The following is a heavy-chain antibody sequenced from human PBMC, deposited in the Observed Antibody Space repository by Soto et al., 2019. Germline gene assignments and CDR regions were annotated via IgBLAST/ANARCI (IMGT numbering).Heavy chain of an antibody. CDR2: INPDSGST. CDR3: ARDLAAGDH. CDR1: GYTFTHYY. D-gene: IGHD6-13*01. V-gene: IGHV1-46*01. Sequence: QVQLVQSGAEVKKPGASAKLSCRTSGYTFTHYYIHWVRQAPGQGLEWLGIINPDSGSTNYAQDFQGRVTLTMDTSTTTVYMDLSGLRAEDTAIFYCARDLAAGDHWGQGTLVTVSS. J-gene: IGHJ4*02.